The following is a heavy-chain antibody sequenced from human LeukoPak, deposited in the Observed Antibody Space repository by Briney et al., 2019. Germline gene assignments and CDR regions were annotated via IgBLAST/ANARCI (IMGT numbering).Heavy chain of an antibody. V-gene: IGHV3-23*01. CDR1: RFTFSNYA. D-gene: IGHD3-22*01. CDR3: AKSAYYDSSGFYREYYFDY. Sequence: GGSLRLSCAASRFTFSNYAMSWVRQAPGKGLEWVSSISGSGGSTYYADSVKGRYTISRDNSKNTLHLQMNSLRAEDTPVYYCAKSAYYDSSGFYREYYFDYWGQGTLVTVSS. CDR2: ISGSGGST. J-gene: IGHJ4*02.